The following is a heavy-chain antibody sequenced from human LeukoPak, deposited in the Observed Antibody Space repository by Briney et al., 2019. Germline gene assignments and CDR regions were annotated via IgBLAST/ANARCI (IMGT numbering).Heavy chain of an antibody. J-gene: IGHJ5*02. CDR2: IYNSGST. CDR1: GGSISSYY. V-gene: IGHV4-59*01. D-gene: IGHD6-13*01. CDR3: ARAGSSWYPRWFDP. Sequence: SETLSLTCTVSGGSISSYYWSWIRQPPGKGLEWTGYIYNSGSTNYNPSLKSRVTISTDTSKNQFSLKLSSVTAADTAVYYCARAGSSWYPRWFDPWGQGTLVTVSS.